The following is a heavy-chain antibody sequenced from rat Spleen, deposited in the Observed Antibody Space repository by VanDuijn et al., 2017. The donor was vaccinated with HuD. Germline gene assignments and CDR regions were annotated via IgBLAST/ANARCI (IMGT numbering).Heavy chain of an antibody. D-gene: IGHD1-6*01. Sequence: EVQLVESGGGLVQPGRSLKLSCAASGFTFSTYGMHWVRQTPTKGLEWVASVSPTGGSTYYRDSVKGRFTISRDNAKSTLYLQMDSLRSEDTATYYCARAPDYVYYGLLLRGIDYWGQGVMVTVSS. CDR2: VSPTGGST. J-gene: IGHJ2*01. V-gene: IGHV5-19*01. CDR3: ARAPDYVYYGLLLRGIDY. CDR1: GFTFSTYG.